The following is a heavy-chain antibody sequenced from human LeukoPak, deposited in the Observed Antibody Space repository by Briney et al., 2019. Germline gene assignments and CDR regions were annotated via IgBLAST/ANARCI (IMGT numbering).Heavy chain of an antibody. CDR3: ARRGGSPRDYYYYMDV. Sequence: GGSLRLSCAASGFTFSSYSMNWVRQAPGKGLEWVSYISTSSSTIYYADSVKGRFTISRDHANNSLYLQMNSLRAEDTAVYYCARRGGSPRDYYYYMDVWGKGTTVTVS. CDR2: ISTSSSTI. V-gene: IGHV3-48*04. CDR1: GFTFSSYS. D-gene: IGHD3-10*01. J-gene: IGHJ6*03.